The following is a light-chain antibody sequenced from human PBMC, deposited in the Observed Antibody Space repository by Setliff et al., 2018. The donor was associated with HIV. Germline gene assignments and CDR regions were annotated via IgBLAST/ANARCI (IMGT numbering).Light chain of an antibody. V-gene: IGLV1-44*01. CDR2: RNN. J-gene: IGLJ1*01. CDR1: SYNIGSNT. CDR3: AAWDDSLNGSYV. Sequence: QSVLTQPPSVSGAPGQRVTISCTGSSYNIGSNTVNWYQQLPGTAPKLLIYRNNQRPSGVPDRFSGSKSGTSASLAISGLQSEDEADYYCAAWDDSLNGSYVFGTGTKVTVL.